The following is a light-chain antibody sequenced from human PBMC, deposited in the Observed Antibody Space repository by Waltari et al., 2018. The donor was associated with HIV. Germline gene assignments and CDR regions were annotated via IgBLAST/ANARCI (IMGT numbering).Light chain of an antibody. CDR1: STDVGGYDY. Sequence: SALTQPRSVSGSPGQSVTFSCTGTSTDVGGYDYVSWYQQHPGKAPKLIIYDVTRRPSGVRDCFSVSKSGNSASLTISGLQADDEADYYCCSYAGSDGYVFGTGAEVTVL. J-gene: IGLJ1*01. CDR3: CSYAGSDGYV. CDR2: DVT. V-gene: IGLV2-11*01.